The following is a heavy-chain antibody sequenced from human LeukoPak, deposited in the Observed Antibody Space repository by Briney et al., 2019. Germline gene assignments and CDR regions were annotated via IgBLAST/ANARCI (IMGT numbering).Heavy chain of an antibody. V-gene: IGHV3-49*03. CDR3: SRGTGWLSVY. CDR2: ISGGTR. CDR1: GFTFGDYL. Sequence: GGSLRLSCTASGFTFGDYLMSWWRQAPGEGGEGRGVISGGTREYASAVKGRWTISRDDSTSIAYLQMNSLTTEDTAVYYCSRGTGWLSVYWGQGTLVTVSS. D-gene: IGHD6-19*01. J-gene: IGHJ4*02.